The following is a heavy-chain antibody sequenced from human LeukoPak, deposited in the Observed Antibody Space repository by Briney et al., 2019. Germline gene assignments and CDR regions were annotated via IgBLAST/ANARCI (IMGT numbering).Heavy chain of an antibody. CDR2: ISSSSSTI. CDR3: ARGGYHAYYLDY. CDR1: GFTFNSYS. D-gene: IGHD5-18*01. J-gene: IGHJ4*02. V-gene: IGHV3-48*04. Sequence: GGSLRLSCAASGFTFNSYSMNWVRQAPGKGLEWVSYISSSSSTIHYADSVKGRFTISRDNAKHSLFLQMNSLRAEDTAVYYCARGGYHAYYLDYWGQGSLVTVSS.